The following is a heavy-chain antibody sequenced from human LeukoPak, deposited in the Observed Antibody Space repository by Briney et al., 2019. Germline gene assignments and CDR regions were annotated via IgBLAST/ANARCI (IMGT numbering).Heavy chain of an antibody. Sequence: GASVKVSCKVSGYTFTGYYMHWVRQAPGQGLEWMGWINPNSGGTNYAQKFQGRVTMTRDTSISTAYMELSRLRSDDTAVYYCARGVITIFGVALDYWGQGTLVTVSS. CDR1: GYTFTGYY. D-gene: IGHD3-3*01. CDR3: ARGVITIFGVALDY. V-gene: IGHV1-2*02. J-gene: IGHJ4*02. CDR2: INPNSGGT.